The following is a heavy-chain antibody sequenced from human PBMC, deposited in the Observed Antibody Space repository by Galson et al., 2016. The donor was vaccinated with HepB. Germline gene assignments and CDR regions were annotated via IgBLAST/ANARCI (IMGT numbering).Heavy chain of an antibody. V-gene: IGHV3-21*01. CDR3: VRGAGGYAPHFDY. J-gene: IGHJ4*02. CDR1: GFTFNYYG. D-gene: IGHD5-12*01. CDR2: ISSHNSNI. Sequence: SLRLSCAASGFTFNYYGMFWVRQAPGKGLEWVSFISSHNSNIYYADSVNGRFTISRDNAYNSLYLQMNSLRVEDTAVYYCVRGAGGYAPHFDYWGQGTLVTVSS.